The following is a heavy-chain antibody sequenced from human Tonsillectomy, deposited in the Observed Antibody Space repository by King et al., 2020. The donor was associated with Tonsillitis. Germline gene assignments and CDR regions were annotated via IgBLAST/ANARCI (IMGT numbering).Heavy chain of an antibody. J-gene: IGHJ4*02. Sequence: QLVQSGADVKKSGASVKVSCKASGYTFTGYYIHWVRQAPGQGLEWMGRISPNRGGTNYALKFQGRVTMTRDTSIRTVYMALSRLRSDDTAVYYCARVDYYDSSGYFDYWGQGTLVTVSS. CDR3: ARVDYYDSSGYFDY. D-gene: IGHD3-22*01. CDR2: ISPNRGGT. V-gene: IGHV1-2*02. CDR1: GYTFTGYY.